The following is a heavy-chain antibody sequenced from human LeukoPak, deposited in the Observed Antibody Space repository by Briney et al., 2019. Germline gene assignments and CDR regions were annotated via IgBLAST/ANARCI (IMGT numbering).Heavy chain of an antibody. CDR3: ARVGYSGSWFYYYYMDV. CDR1: GGSISSYY. J-gene: IGHJ6*03. CDR2: IYYRGST. V-gene: IGHV4-59*01. D-gene: IGHD6-13*01. Sequence: MPSETLSLTCTVSGGSISSYYWSWIRQPPGKGLEWIGYIYYRGSTNYNPSLKSRVTISVDTSKNQFSLKLSSVTAADTAVYYCARVGYSGSWFYYYYMDVWGKGTTVTVSS.